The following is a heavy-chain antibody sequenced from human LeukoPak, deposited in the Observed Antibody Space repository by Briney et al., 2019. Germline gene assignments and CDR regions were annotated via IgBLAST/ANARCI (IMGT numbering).Heavy chain of an antibody. CDR2: IYTSGST. CDR1: GGSISSYY. CDR3: ARGRNSGSYAREYYFDY. J-gene: IGHJ4*02. V-gene: IGHV4-4*07. Sequence: SETLSLTCTVSGGSISSYYWSWIRQPAGKGLEWIGRIYTSGSTNYNPSLKSRVTMSVDTSKNQFSLKLSSVTAADTAVYYCARGRNSGSYAREYYFDYWGQGTLVTVSS. D-gene: IGHD1-26*01.